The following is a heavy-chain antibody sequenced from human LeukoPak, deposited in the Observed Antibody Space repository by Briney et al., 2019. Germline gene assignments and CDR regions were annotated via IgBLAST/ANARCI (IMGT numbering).Heavy chain of an antibody. V-gene: IGHV4-31*03. D-gene: IGHD3-10*01. CDR3: ARASYGSGSTLVYYYYGMDV. J-gene: IGHJ6*02. CDR2: IYYSGST. Sequence: PSETLSLTCTVSGGSISSGGYYWSWIRQHPGKGLEWIGYIYYSGSTYYNPSLKSRVTISVDTSKNQFSLKVISVTAADTAVYYCARASYGSGSTLVYYYYGMDVWGQGTTVTVSS. CDR1: GGSISSGGYY.